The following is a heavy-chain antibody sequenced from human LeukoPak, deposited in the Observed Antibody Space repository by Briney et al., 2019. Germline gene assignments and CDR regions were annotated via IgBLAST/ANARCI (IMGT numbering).Heavy chain of an antibody. Sequence: GGSLRLSCAASGFTFSSYAMSWVRQAPGKGLEWVSAISGSGGSTYYADSVKGRFTISRDNSKNTLYLQMNSLRAEDTAVHYCAKDPTGTTKVYFDYWGQGTLVTVSS. CDR3: AKDPTGTTKVYFDY. D-gene: IGHD1-1*01. V-gene: IGHV3-23*01. CDR1: GFTFSSYA. J-gene: IGHJ4*02. CDR2: ISGSGGST.